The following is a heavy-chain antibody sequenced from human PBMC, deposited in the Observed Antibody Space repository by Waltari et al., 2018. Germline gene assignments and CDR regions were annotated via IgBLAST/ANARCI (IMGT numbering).Heavy chain of an antibody. V-gene: IGHV4-4*02. J-gene: IGHJ4*02. Sequence: QVQLQESGPGLVKPSGTLSLTCAVSGGSISSSNWWSWVRQPPGKGLEWIGEIYHSGSTNYNPSLKSRLNISIDKSKNQFSLKLSSVTAADTAVYYCAKNCDSRSCFDYWGQGTLVTVSS. D-gene: IGHD1-26*01. CDR3: AKNCDSRSCFDY. CDR2: IYHSGST. CDR1: GGSISSSNW.